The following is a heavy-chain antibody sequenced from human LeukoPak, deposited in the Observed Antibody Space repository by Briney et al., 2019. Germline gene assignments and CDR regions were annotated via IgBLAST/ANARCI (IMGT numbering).Heavy chain of an antibody. V-gene: IGHV1-69*01. CDR1: GGTFSSYA. Sequence: SVKVSCKASGGTFSSYAISWVRQAPGQGLEWMGGIIPIFGTANYAQKFQGRVTITADESASTAYMELSSLRSEDTAVYYCARGGYCSSTSCYTRFNPWGQGTLVTVSS. CDR3: ARGGYCSSTSCYTRFNP. D-gene: IGHD2-2*02. CDR2: IIPIFGTA. J-gene: IGHJ5*02.